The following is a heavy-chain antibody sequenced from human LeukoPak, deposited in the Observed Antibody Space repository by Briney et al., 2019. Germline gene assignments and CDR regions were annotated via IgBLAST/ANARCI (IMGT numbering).Heavy chain of an antibody. CDR2: IYYSGST. D-gene: IGHD6-19*01. J-gene: IGHJ4*02. CDR1: GGSISSYY. CDR3: ATLQNSGWAPYYFDY. V-gene: IGHV4-59*01. Sequence: SETPSLTCTVSGGSISSYYWSWIRQPPGKGLEWIGYIYYSGSTNYNPSLKSRVTISVDTSKNQFSLKLSSVTAAHTAVYYCATLQNSGWAPYYFDYWGQGTLVTVSS.